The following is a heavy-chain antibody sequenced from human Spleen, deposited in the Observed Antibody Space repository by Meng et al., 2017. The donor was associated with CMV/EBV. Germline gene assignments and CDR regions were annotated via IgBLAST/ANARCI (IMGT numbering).Heavy chain of an antibody. CDR2: INHSGST. D-gene: IGHD3-10*01. CDR3: ARGRGGYYYGSGSYYNDY. J-gene: IGHJ4*02. V-gene: IGHV4-34*01. CDR1: GGSFSGYC. Sequence: QVQVQQWGAGLLKPSETLSLTCAGYGGSFSGYCWSWIRQPPGKGLEWIGEINHSGSTNYNPSLKSRVTISVDTSKNQFSLKLSSVTAADTAVYYCARGRGGYYYGSGSYYNDYWGQGTLVTVSS.